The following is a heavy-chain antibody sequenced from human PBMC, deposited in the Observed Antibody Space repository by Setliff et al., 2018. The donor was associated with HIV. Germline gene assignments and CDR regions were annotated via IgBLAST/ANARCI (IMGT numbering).Heavy chain of an antibody. CDR1: GGSISSYY. J-gene: IGHJ4*02. V-gene: IGHV4-59*01. D-gene: IGHD5-18*01. CDR3: ASGEYSYGYRFDY. Sequence: SETLSLTCTVSGGSISSYYWSRIRQPPGKGLEWIGYIYYSGSTNYNPSLKSRVTISVDTSKNHFSLKLSSVTAADTAVYYCASGEYSYGYRFDYWGQGTLVT. CDR2: IYYSGST.